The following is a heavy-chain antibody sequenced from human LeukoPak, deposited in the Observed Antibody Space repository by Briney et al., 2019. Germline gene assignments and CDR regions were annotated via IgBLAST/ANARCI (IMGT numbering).Heavy chain of an antibody. D-gene: IGHD3-22*01. J-gene: IGHJ1*01. V-gene: IGHV1-2*02. Sequence: ASVKVSCKASGYTFTGYYMHWVRQAPGQGLEWMGWINPNSGGTNYAQKFQGRVTMTRGTSSTTAYMELSRLRSDDTAVYYCARLVVISTTSEYFQEWGQGTLVIVSS. CDR1: GYTFTGYY. CDR3: ARLVVISTTSEYFQE. CDR2: INPNSGGT.